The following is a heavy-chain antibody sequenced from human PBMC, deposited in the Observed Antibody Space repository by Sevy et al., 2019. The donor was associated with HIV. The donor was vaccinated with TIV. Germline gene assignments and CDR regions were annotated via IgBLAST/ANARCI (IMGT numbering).Heavy chain of an antibody. CDR2: LKSKAYGGTL. CDR3: TGWKGAPSIFDL. V-gene: IGHV3-49*04. D-gene: IGHD1-1*01. J-gene: IGHJ4*02. CDR1: GFTFGDYA. Sequence: GGSLRLSCTTSGFTFGDYAMSWVRQAPGKGLEWVAFLKSKAYGGTLDYAASVKGRFTISRDDSKSIDHLQMNELKTGDTAIYYCTGWKGAPSIFDLWGQGALVTVSS.